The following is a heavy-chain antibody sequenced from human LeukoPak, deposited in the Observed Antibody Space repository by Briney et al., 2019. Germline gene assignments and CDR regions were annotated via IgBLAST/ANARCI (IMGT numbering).Heavy chain of an antibody. Sequence: GSLRLSCAASGFTFSSYSMNWVRQPPGKGLEWIGAIHCDGRTYYNPSLKSRVTISGDTSENQFSLKLGSVTAADTAIYYCARRRAGLDWLDPWGQGTLVAVSS. CDR2: IHCDGRT. D-gene: IGHD6-19*01. J-gene: IGHJ5*02. CDR3: ARRRAGLDWLDP. V-gene: IGHV4-39*01. CDR1: GFTFSSYSMN.